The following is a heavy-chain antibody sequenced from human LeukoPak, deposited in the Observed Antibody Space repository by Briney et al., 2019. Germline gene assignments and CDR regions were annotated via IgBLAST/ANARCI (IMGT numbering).Heavy chain of an antibody. J-gene: IGHJ4*02. CDR3: ARAYGSGSSFHF. V-gene: IGHV1-18*01. CDR1: GYTFTSSG. CDR2: ISGYNGNT. D-gene: IGHD3-10*01. Sequence: ASVKVSCKASGYTFTSSGISWVRQAPGQGLEWMGWISGYNGNTNYAQKLQGRVTMTTDTSTSTAYMELRSLRSDDTAVYYCARAYGSGSSFHFWGQGILVTVSS.